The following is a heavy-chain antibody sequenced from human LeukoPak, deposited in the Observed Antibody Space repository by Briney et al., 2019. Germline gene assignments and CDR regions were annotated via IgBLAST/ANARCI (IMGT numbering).Heavy chain of an antibody. CDR3: AKDRIVVASGATRNYYYGMDV. D-gene: IGHD2-2*01. V-gene: IGHV3-23*01. J-gene: IGHJ6*02. Sequence: GGSLRLSCVASGFTFSRYAMSWVRQAPGKGLEWVSSISGSGNSTYYADSVKGQFTISRDNSKNTLYLQMNSLRAEDTAVYYCAKDRIVVASGATRNYYYGMDVWGQGTTVTVSS. CDR2: ISGSGNST. CDR1: GFTFSRYA.